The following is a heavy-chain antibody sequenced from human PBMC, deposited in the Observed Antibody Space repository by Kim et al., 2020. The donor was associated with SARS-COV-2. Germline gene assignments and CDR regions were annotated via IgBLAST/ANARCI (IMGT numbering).Heavy chain of an antibody. V-gene: IGHV3-30*18. CDR1: GFTFSSYG. CDR3: AKDKVRIAARPNVLFDY. Sequence: SLRLSCAASGFTFSSYGMHWVRQAPGKGLEWVAVISYDGSNKYYADSVKGRFTISRDNSKNTLYLQMNSLRAEDTAVYYCAKDKVRIAARPNVLFDYWGQGTLVTVSS. D-gene: IGHD6-6*01. CDR2: ISYDGSNK. J-gene: IGHJ4*02.